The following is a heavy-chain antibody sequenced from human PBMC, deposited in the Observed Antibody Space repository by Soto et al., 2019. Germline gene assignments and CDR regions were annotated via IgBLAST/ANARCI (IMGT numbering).Heavy chain of an antibody. CDR1: GYDSVTYA. CDR2: ISTLNGNT. D-gene: IGHD5-18*01. V-gene: IGHV1-18*01. J-gene: IGHJ6*02. CDR3: ARRVQVWLPDSYGMDV. Sequence: QAQLVQSGAEVKKPGASVNVSCKASGYDSVTYAITWVRQRPGQGLEWMGWISTLNGNTNYAQNFQGRVTMTTDTSTRIVHLELRSLRSDDTAVYYCARRVQVWLPDSYGMDVWGQGTTVTVSS.